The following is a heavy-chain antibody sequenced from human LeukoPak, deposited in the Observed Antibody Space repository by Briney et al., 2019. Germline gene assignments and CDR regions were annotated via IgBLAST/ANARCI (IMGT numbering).Heavy chain of an antibody. Sequence: ASVKVSCKAPGGTFSSYAISWVRQAPGQGLEWMGRIIPILGIANYAQKFQGRVTITADKSTSTAYMELSSLRSEGTAVYYCAKGLTYYYDSSGYDKMDYWGQGTLVTVSS. V-gene: IGHV1-69*04. CDR1: GGTFSSYA. CDR2: IIPILGIA. CDR3: AKGLTYYYDSSGYDKMDY. J-gene: IGHJ4*02. D-gene: IGHD3-22*01.